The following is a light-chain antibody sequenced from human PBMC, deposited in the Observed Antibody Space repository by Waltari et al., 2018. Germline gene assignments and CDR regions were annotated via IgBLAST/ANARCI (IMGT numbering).Light chain of an antibody. CDR1: QSLLYSNGNNY. Sequence: EIVVTQSPLSLPVTPGEPASISCRSSQSLLYSNGNNYLDWYLQNPGQSPQLLIYETSNRASGVPDRFSGSGSGTDFTLKISRVETGDVGIYYCMQALQAPYTFSQGTKLEIK. CDR3: MQALQAPYT. J-gene: IGKJ2*01. V-gene: IGKV2-28*01. CDR2: ETS.